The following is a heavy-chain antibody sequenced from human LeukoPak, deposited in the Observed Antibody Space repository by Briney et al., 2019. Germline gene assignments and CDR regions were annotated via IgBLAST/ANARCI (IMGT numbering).Heavy chain of an antibody. CDR3: ARSRWLMSSAFDV. D-gene: IGHD6-19*01. J-gene: IGHJ3*01. CDR1: GFSLSTSGMY. Sequence: SGPTLVNPTQTLTLSCTFSGFSLSTSGMYVGWIRQPPGKALEWLARVDWDDDKYYTASLKTRLTISKDNSKNQVVLTLTNMDPVDTATYYCARSRWLMSSAFDVWGQGAMVTVSS. CDR2: VDWDDDK. V-gene: IGHV2-70*11.